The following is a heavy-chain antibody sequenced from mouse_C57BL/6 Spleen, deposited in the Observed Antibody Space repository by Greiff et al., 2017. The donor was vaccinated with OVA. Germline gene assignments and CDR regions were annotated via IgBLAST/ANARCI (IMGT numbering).Heavy chain of an antibody. D-gene: IGHD1-1*01. CDR3: ARRYYYGSSYEDFDY. Sequence: EVMLVESGGGLVKPGGSLKLSCAASGFTFSDYGMHWVRQAPEKGLEWVAYISSGSSTIYYADTVKGRFTISRDNAKNTLFLQMTSLRSEDTAMYYCARRYYYGSSYEDFDYWGQGTTLTVSS. J-gene: IGHJ2*01. V-gene: IGHV5-17*01. CDR1: GFTFSDYG. CDR2: ISSGSSTI.